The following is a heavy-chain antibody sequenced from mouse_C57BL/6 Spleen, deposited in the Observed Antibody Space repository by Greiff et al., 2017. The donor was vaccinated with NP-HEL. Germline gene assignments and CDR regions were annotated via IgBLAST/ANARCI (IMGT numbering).Heavy chain of an antibody. V-gene: IGHV3-6*01. CDR3: ARETQLGRGY. D-gene: IGHD4-1*02. Sequence: EVKLQESGPGLVKPSQSLSLTCSVTGYSITSGYYWNWIRQFPGNKLEWMGYISYDGSNNYNPSLKNRISITRDTSKNQFFLKLNSVTTEDTATYYCARETQLGRGYWGQGTTLTVSS. CDR2: ISYDGSN. CDR1: GYSITSGYY. J-gene: IGHJ2*01.